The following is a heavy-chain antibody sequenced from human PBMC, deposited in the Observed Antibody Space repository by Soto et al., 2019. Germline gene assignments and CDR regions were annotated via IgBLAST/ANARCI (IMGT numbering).Heavy chain of an antibody. CDR1: GYTFTGYY. CDR2: INPNSGGT. Sequence: ASVKVSCKASGYTFTGYYMHWVRQAPGQGLEWMGWINPNSGGTNYAQKFQGRVTMTRDTSISTAYMELSRLRSDDTAVYYCARGKRSYITMIVVAYAFDIWGQGTVVTVSS. D-gene: IGHD3-22*01. J-gene: IGHJ3*02. CDR3: ARGKRSYITMIVVAYAFDI. V-gene: IGHV1-2*02.